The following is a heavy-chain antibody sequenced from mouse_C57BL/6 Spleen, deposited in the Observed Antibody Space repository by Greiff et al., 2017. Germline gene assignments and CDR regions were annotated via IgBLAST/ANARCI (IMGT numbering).Heavy chain of an antibody. V-gene: IGHV1-81*01. J-gene: IGHJ2*01. CDR1: GYTFTSYG. CDR3: ARSGDGNGDY. CDR2: ITPRSGNT. Sequence: QVQLQQSGAELARPGASVKLSCTASGYTFTSYGISWVKQRTGQGLEWIGEITPRSGNTYYNEKFKGKATLTADKSSSTAYMELRSLTSEDSAVYFCARSGDGNGDYWGQGTTLTVSS. D-gene: IGHD2-1*01.